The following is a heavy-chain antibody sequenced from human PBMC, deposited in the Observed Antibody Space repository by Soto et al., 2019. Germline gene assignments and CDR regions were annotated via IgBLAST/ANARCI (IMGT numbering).Heavy chain of an antibody. CDR1: GFTFSNAW. J-gene: IGHJ4*02. V-gene: IGHV3-15*01. CDR2: IKSKTDGGTT. CDR3: TTGSTSTKNY. Sequence: LRLSCAASGFTFSNAWLSWVRQAPGKGLEWVGRIKSKTDGGTTDYTAPVKGRFTISRDDSKNTLYLQMNSLKIEDTAVYYCTTGSTSTKNYWGQGTLVTVSS. D-gene: IGHD6-6*01.